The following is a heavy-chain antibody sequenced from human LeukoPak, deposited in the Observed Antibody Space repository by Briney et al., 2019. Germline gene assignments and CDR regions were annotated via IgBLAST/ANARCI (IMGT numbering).Heavy chain of an antibody. CDR3: AGGVIVAAGTFWFDP. D-gene: IGHD6-13*01. J-gene: IGHJ5*02. V-gene: IGHV1-2*06. Sequence: ASVKVSCKASGYTFTGYYMHWVRQAPGQGLEWMGRINPNSGGTNYAQKFQGRVTMTRDTSISTAYMELSRLRSDDTAVYYCAGGVIVAAGTFWFDPWGQGTLVTVSS. CDR2: INPNSGGT. CDR1: GYTFTGYY.